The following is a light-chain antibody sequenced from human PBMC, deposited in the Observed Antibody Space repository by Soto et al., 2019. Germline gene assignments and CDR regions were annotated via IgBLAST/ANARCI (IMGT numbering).Light chain of an antibody. CDR3: SSHAGSNAFYV. Sequence: QSVLTHPASVSWSPGQSITISCTGTSSDIGAYDYVSWYQQYPGRVPKLIIHEVTNRPSGVSDRFSGSKSGNTASLTISGLQTEDEADYYCSSHAGSNAFYVFGTGTKVTVL. CDR2: EVT. CDR1: SSDIGAYDY. V-gene: IGLV2-14*01. J-gene: IGLJ1*01.